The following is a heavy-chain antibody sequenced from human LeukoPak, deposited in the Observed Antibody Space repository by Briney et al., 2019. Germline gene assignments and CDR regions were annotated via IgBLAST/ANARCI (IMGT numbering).Heavy chain of an antibody. CDR1: GGSFSGYY. CDR3: ARGRTY. V-gene: IGHV4-34*01. J-gene: IGHJ4*02. Sequence: SETLSLTCAVYGGSFSGYYWSWIRQPPGKGLEWIGEINHSGSTNYNPSLKSRVTISVDTSKNQFSLKLSSVTAANTAVYYCARGRTYWGQGTLVTVSS. D-gene: IGHD1-14*01. CDR2: INHSGST.